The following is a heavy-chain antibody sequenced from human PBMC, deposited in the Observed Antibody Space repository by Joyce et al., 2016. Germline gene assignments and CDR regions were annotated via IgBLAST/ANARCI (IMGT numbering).Heavy chain of an antibody. V-gene: IGHV4-39*07. J-gene: IGHJ5*02. Sequence: QLQLQESGPVLVKPSETLSLSCTVSVGSISSSTYSWGCIRQPPRKGLEWIGRVYYSGSTDYNPSLKSRVTISVDTSKNQFSLKLTSVTAADTAVYYCARSFFDCSGGSCFSGEWFDPWGQGTLVTVSS. CDR3: ARSFFDCSGGSCFSGEWFDP. CDR2: VYYSGST. D-gene: IGHD2-15*01. CDR1: VGSISSSTYS.